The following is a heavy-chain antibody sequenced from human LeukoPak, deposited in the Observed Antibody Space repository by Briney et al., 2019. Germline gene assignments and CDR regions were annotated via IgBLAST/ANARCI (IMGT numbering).Heavy chain of an antibody. D-gene: IGHD3-10*01. J-gene: IGHJ5*02. Sequence: ATVKISCKASGYTFTGYYMHWVQQAPGKGLEYMGRVDPEHGETIYVEKFKGRVTITADTSKDTVYMQLSSLRSEDTAMYYCAILKYTGNGGFAAWGQGTLVTVSS. V-gene: IGHV1-69-2*01. CDR3: AILKYTGNGGFAA. CDR1: GYTFTGYY. CDR2: VDPEHGET.